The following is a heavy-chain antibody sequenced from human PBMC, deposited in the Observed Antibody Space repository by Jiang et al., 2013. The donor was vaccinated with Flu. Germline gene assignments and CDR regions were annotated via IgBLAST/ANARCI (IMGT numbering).Heavy chain of an antibody. D-gene: IGHD2-2*01. J-gene: IGHJ4*02. CDR1: GFSFSYYG. V-gene: IGHV3-30*02. Sequence: VESGGGVVQPGGSLRLSCAASGFSFSYYGMYWVRQAPGKGLEWVASIWHDGSNRYYADSVKGRFTISRDNSKNTLYVQMNSLRAEDTAVYYCATLRGSTYDSYLMDYWGQGTLVSVSS. CDR2: IWHDGSNR. CDR3: ATLRGSTYDSYLMDY.